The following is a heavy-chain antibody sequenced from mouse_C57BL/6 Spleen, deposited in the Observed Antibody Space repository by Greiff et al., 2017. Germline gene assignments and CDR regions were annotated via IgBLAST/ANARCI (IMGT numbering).Heavy chain of an antibody. V-gene: IGHV5-17*01. J-gene: IGHJ4*01. CDR3: ARGDYDGYAMDY. D-gene: IGHD2-4*01. CDR1: GFTFSDYG. Sequence: DVKLVESGGGLVKPGGSLKLSCAASGFTFSDYGMHWVRQAPEKGLEWVAYISSGSSTIYYADTVKGRFTISRDNAKNTLFLQMTSLRSEDTAMYYCARGDYDGYAMDYWGQGTSVTVSS. CDR2: ISSGSSTI.